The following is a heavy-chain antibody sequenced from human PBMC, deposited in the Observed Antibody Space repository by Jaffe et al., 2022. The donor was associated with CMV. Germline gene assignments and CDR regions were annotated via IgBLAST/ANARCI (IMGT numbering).Heavy chain of an antibody. J-gene: IGHJ3*02. V-gene: IGHV4-39*01. D-gene: IGHD1-1*01. Sequence: QLQLQESGPGLVKPSETLSLTCTVSGGSISSSSYYWGWIRQPPGKGLEWIGSIYYSGSTYYNPSLKSRVTISVDTSKNQFSLKLSSVTAADTAVYYCARQELDQIGAAFDIWGQGTMVTVSS. CDR2: IYYSGST. CDR3: ARQELDQIGAAFDI. CDR1: GGSISSSSYY.